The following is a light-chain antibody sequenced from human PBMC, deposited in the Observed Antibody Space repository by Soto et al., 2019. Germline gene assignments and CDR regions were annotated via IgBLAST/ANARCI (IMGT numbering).Light chain of an antibody. CDR2: EVT. CDR1: SSDVGGYNY. J-gene: IGLJ3*02. V-gene: IGLV2-14*01. CDR3: SSYISTNTRV. Sequence: QSALTQPASVSGSPGRSITISCTGTSSDVGGYNYVSWYQHHPGKAPKLVIYEVTKRPSGVSNRFSGSKSGNTASLTISGLQAEDEADYYCSSYISTNTRVFGGGTQLTVL.